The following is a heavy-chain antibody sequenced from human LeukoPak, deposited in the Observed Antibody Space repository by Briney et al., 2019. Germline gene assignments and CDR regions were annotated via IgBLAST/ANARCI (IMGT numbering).Heavy chain of an antibody. CDR2: IYYSGFT. V-gene: IGHV4-39*01. D-gene: IGHD3-10*01. CDR1: GNSISNSAYY. CDR3: AGYLYYYGSGSYYSGEYFQH. J-gene: IGHJ1*01. Sequence: PSETLSLTCSVSGNSISNSAYYWGWIRQPPGKELEWIGTIYYSGFTHYNPSLRSRVAISVDTSKNQFSLKLSSVTAADTAVYYCAGYLYYYGSGSYYSGEYFQHWGQGTLVTVSS.